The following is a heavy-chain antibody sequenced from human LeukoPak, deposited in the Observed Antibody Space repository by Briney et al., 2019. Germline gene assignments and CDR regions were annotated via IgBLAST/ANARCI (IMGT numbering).Heavy chain of an antibody. V-gene: IGHV4-59*01. CDR1: GGSISSYY. CDR2: IYYSGST. Sequence: SETLSLTCTVSGGSISSYYWSWIRQPPGKGLEWIGYIYYSGSTNYNPSLKSRVTISVDTSKNQFSLKLSSATAAHTAVYYCASSDIVVVPAASFDYWGQGTLVTVSS. D-gene: IGHD2-2*01. CDR3: ASSDIVVVPAASFDY. J-gene: IGHJ4*02.